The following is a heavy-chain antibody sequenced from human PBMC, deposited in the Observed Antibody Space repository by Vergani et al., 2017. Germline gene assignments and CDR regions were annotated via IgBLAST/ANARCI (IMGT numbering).Heavy chain of an antibody. Sequence: QLQLQESGPGLVKPSETLSLTCTVSGGSISSSSYYWGWIRQPPGKGLEGIGSVYYSGSTYYNPSLKSRVIISVDTSRNQFSLKLSSVTAADTAVYYCPRHGIPAGGTYGHNWFDPWGQGTLVSVSS. V-gene: IGHV4-39*01. CDR3: PRHGIPAGGTYGHNWFDP. J-gene: IGHJ5*02. CDR2: VYYSGST. CDR1: GGSISSSSYY. D-gene: IGHD6-13*01.